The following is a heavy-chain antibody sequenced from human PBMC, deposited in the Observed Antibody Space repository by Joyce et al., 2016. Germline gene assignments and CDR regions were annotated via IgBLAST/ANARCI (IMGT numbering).Heavy chain of an antibody. D-gene: IGHD1-26*01. V-gene: IGHV4-61*02. J-gene: IGHJ6*02. CDR1: GASATSGSFY. CDR2: IYTTGST. CDR3: ARSTGGSYLFGMDV. Sequence: QVQLQESGPGLVKPSQTLTLTCTVSGASATSGSFYWSWIRQPAGKGLACIGRIYTTGSTNYKSSLKSRVTMAVDTSKNQVSLKLNSVTAADTAVYYCARSTGGSYLFGMDVWGQGTTVTVSS.